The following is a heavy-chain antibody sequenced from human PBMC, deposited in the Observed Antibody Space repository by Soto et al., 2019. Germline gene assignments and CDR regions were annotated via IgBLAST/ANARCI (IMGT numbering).Heavy chain of an antibody. D-gene: IGHD7-27*01. V-gene: IGHV1-69*06. J-gene: IGHJ4*02. Sequence: QVQLVQSGAEVKKPGSSVKVSCEASGGTFSGHAISWVRQAPGQGPEWMGGLIPLFGTTQHAQNFQGRLTITAAKSTSQAYMELTSLRFTDTAIYYCARGPNWGYRFDSWGQGTLVTVSS. CDR1: GGTFSGHA. CDR2: LIPLFGTT. CDR3: ARGPNWGYRFDS.